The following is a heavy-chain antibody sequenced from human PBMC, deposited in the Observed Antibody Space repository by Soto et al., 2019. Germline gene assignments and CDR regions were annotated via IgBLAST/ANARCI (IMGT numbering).Heavy chain of an antibody. D-gene: IGHD4-17*01. CDR3: AIYGGNSVSFDY. CDR2: IYYSGST. Sequence: QVQLQESGPGLVKPSQTLSLTCTVSGGSISSGDYYWSWIRQPPGKGLEWIGYIYYSGSTYYNPSLMSRVTISVDTSQNLSPLKLSSVTAADTAVYSCAIYGGNSVSFDYWGQGTLVTVSS. CDR1: GGSISSGDYY. J-gene: IGHJ4*02. V-gene: IGHV4-30-4*01.